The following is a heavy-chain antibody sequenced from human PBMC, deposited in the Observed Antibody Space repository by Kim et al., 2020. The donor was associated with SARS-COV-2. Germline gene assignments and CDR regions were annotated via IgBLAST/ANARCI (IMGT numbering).Heavy chain of an antibody. Sequence: GGSLRLSCTASGFALRSFAIHWVRQTPGKGLEWVAVISYDAKHKYCVESVKDRFTISRDNSKDTVYLQMNSLRTEDSAVYFCARERDASLAHWDFDYWGQGALLTVSS. CDR1: GFALRSFA. D-gene: IGHD3-3*02. V-gene: IGHV3-30*04. CDR3: ARERDASLAHWDFDY. CDR2: ISYDAKHK. J-gene: IGHJ4*02.